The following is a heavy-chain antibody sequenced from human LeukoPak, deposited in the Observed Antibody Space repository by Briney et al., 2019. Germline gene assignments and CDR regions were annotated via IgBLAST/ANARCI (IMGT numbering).Heavy chain of an antibody. CDR1: GFTFSSYG. D-gene: IGHD1-26*01. CDR3: ARGRLGYSGSYIFDY. J-gene: IGHJ4*02. V-gene: IGHV3-33*01. CDR2: VWYDGSNK. Sequence: PGRSLRLSCAASGFTFSSYGMHWVRQAPGKGLEWVAVVWYDGSNKYYADSVKGRFTISRDNSKNTLYLQMNSLRAEDTAVYYCARGRLGYSGSYIFDYWGQGTLVTVSS.